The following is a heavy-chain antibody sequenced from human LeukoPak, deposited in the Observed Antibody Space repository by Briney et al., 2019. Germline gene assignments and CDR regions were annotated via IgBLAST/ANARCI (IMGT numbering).Heavy chain of an antibody. D-gene: IGHD7-27*01. Sequence: ASVKVSCKASGYTFTTYYMHWVRQAPGQGPEWMGIINPSGGSTSYAQKFQGRVTMTRDTSTSTVYMELSSLRSEDTAVYYCARDSFLIGDRLPLDSWGQGTPISVAS. V-gene: IGHV1-46*01. J-gene: IGHJ4*02. CDR2: INPSGGST. CDR3: ARDSFLIGDRLPLDS. CDR1: GYTFTTYY.